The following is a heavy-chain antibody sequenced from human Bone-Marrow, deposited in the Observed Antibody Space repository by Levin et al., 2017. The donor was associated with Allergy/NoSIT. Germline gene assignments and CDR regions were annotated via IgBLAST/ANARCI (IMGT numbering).Heavy chain of an antibody. CDR3: ARELSGNYPI. CDR2: ISGDRSFV. Sequence: GGSLRLSCAASGFSFSSYSMNWVRQAPGKGLEWVSSISGDRSFVSYADSVKGRFTISRDNAKNSLYLQMNSLRDEDTAVYYCARELSGNYPIWGQGILVTVSS. D-gene: IGHD3-10*01. J-gene: IGHJ4*02. CDR1: GFSFSSYS. V-gene: IGHV3-48*02.